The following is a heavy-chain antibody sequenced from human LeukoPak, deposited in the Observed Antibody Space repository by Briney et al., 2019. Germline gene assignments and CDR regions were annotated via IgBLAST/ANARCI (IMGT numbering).Heavy chain of an antibody. J-gene: IGHJ3*02. CDR3: VREYSSSSGRAFDM. V-gene: IGHV3-74*01. CDR2: ISTDGSST. Sequence: PGVSLRLSCPASGFTFSSYWMHWLRQAPGKGLVWVSRISTDGSSTNSADSVKGRLTISRDNAKNTLYLQMNSLRAEDTAVYYCVREYSSSSGRAFDMWGQGTMVTVSP. D-gene: IGHD6-6*01. CDR1: GFTFSSYW.